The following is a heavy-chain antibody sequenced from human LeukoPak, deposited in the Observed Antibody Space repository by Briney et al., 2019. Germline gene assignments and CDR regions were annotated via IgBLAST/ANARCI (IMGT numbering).Heavy chain of an antibody. CDR3: ARDRGDWDAFDI. V-gene: IGHV3-11*05. CDR1: GFTFSDYY. D-gene: IGHD3-10*01. CDR2: ITSSSSYT. J-gene: IGHJ3*02. Sequence: NPGGSLRLSCAASGFTFSDYYMSWIREAPGKGLGWGSYITSSSSYTNYADSVKGRSTISRDNAKNSLYLQMNSLRAEDTAVYYCARDRGDWDAFDIWGQGTMVTVSS.